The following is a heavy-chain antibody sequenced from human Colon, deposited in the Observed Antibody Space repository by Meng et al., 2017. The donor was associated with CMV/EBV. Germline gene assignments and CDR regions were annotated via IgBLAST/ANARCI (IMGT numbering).Heavy chain of an antibody. D-gene: IGHD3-16*01. J-gene: IGHJ4*02. CDR2: IYCGGST. CDR3: ARDRGFDY. CDR1: GFTVSSNY. Sequence: GEYLNIYCAASGFTVSSNYMSWVRQAPGKGLEWVSVIYCGGSTYYADSVKGRFTISRDNSKNTLYLQMNSLRAEDTAVYYCARDRGFDYWGQGTLVTVSS. V-gene: IGHV3-53*01.